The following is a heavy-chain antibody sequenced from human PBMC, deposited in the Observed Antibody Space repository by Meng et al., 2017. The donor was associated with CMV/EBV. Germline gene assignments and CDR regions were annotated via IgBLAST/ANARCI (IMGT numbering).Heavy chain of an antibody. CDR3: ARLKLGYCSSTSCYAPYYYYGMDV. Sequence: ESLKISCAASGFTFSDHYMDWVRQPPGKGLEWIGEINHSGSTNYNPSLKSRVTISVDTSKNQFSLKLSSVTAADTAVYYCARLKLGYCSSTSCYAPYYYYGMDVWGQGTTVTVSS. CDR2: INHSGST. V-gene: IGHV4-34*01. D-gene: IGHD2-2*01. CDR1: GFTFSDHY. J-gene: IGHJ6*02.